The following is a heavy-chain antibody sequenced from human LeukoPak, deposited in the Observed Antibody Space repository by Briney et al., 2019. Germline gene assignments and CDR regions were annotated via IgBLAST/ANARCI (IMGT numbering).Heavy chain of an antibody. CDR2: IYYSGST. V-gene: IGHV4-30-4*08. J-gene: IGHJ4*02. D-gene: IGHD1-26*01. CDR3: AIDWWYRVGAGGYFDY. CDR1: GGSISSGDYY. Sequence: SETLSLTCTVSGGSISSGDYYWSWIRQPRGKGLEWIGYIYYSGSTYYNPSLKSRLTISVDTSKNHFSLNLSSVTAADTAVYCCAIDWWYRVGAGGYFDYSGQGTLVTVSP.